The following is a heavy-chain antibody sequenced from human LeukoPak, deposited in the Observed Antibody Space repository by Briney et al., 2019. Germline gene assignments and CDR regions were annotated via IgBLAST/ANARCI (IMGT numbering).Heavy chain of an antibody. J-gene: IGHJ1*01. CDR1: GFTFDDYA. D-gene: IGHD3-10*01. CDR3: ATGSGSYYNQEYFQH. Sequence: GGSLRLSCAASGFTFDDYAMHWVRQAPGKGLEWVSGISWNSGSIGYADSVKGRFTISRDNAKNSLYLQMNSLRAEDTALYYCATGSGSYYNQEYFQHWGQGTLVTVSS. V-gene: IGHV3-9*01. CDR2: ISWNSGSI.